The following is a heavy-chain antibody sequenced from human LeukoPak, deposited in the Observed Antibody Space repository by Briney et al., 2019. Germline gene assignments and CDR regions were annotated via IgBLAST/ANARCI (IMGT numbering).Heavy chain of an antibody. CDR3: AGVYYYDSSGYFRLQH. D-gene: IGHD3-22*01. CDR1: GGTFSSYA. J-gene: IGHJ1*01. Sequence: SVKVSCKASGGTFSSYAISWVRQAPGQGLEWMGRIIPIFGTANYAQTFQGRVTITTDESTNTPYMELSRLRAEDTAVYYCAGVYYYDSSGYFRLQHWGQGTLVTVSS. CDR2: IIPIFGTA. V-gene: IGHV1-69*05.